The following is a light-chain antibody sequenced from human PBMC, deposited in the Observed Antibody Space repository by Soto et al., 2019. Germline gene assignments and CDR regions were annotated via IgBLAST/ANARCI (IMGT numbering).Light chain of an antibody. CDR1: SSNVGSNY. CDR2: TNN. J-gene: IGLJ1*01. V-gene: IGLV1-47*01. Sequence: QSVLTQPPSASGTPGQRVTISCSGSSSNVGSNYVYWYQQLPGTAPKLLIYTNNQRPSGVPDRFSGSKSGTSASLAISGLRSEDEADYYCAAWDDSLITYVCGTGTKVTVL. CDR3: AAWDDSLITYV.